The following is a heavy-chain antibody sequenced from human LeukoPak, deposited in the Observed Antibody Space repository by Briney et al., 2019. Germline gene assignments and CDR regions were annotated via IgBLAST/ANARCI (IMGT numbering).Heavy chain of an antibody. J-gene: IGHJ4*02. CDR2: ISSDGSST. D-gene: IGHD6-6*01. CDR3: ARDQRVTGRPDIDY. V-gene: IGHV3-74*03. Sequence: GGSLRLSCAASGFTFRNHWMHWVRQTPGKGLVWVSRISSDGSSTTYADSVKGRFTISRDNAKNTLYLQMNNLRAEDTAMYYCARDQRVTGRPDIDYWGQGTLVIASS. CDR1: GFTFRNHW.